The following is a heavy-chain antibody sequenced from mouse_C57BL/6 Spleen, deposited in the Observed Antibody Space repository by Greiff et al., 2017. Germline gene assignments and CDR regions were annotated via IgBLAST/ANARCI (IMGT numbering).Heavy chain of an antibody. CDR2: IYPGDGDT. CDR3: AREMMVTDFFYYAMDY. D-gene: IGHD2-3*01. V-gene: IGHV1-80*01. Sequence: QVQLQQSGAELVKPGASVKISCKASGYAFSSYWMNWVKQRPGKGLEWIGQIYPGDGDTNYNGKFKGKATLTADKSSSTAYMQLSSLTSEDSAVYFCAREMMVTDFFYYAMDYWGQGTSVTVSS. J-gene: IGHJ4*01. CDR1: GYAFSSYW.